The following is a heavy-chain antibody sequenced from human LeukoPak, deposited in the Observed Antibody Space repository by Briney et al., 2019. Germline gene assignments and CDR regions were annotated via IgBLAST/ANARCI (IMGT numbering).Heavy chain of an antibody. CDR1: GFTFSTYS. J-gene: IGHJ5*02. V-gene: IGHV3-23*01. Sequence: PGGSLRLSCAASGFTFSTYSMCWVRQAPGKGLEWVSSTGGTGGPTYYAESVKGRFSISRDNSRNTLYLQMNSLRAEDTAVYYCAKNGGYSYGSDAWGQGTLVTVSS. D-gene: IGHD5-18*01. CDR3: AKNGGYSYGSDA. CDR2: TGGTGGPT.